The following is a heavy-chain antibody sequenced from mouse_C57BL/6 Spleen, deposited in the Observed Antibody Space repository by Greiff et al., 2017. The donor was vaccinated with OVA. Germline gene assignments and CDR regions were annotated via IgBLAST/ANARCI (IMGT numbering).Heavy chain of an antibody. CDR2: IHPNSGST. J-gene: IGHJ3*01. CDR1: GYTFTSYW. Sequence: VQLQQPGAELVKPGASVKLSCKASGYTFTSYWMHWVKQRPGQGLEWIGMIHPNSGSTNYNEKFKSKATLTVDKSSSTAYMQLSSLTSEDSAVYYCASYGYDRAWFAYWGQGTLVTVSA. CDR3: ASYGYDRAWFAY. D-gene: IGHD2-2*01. V-gene: IGHV1-64*01.